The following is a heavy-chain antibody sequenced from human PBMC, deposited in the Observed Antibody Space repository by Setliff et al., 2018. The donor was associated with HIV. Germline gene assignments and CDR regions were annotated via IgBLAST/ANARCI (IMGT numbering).Heavy chain of an antibody. CDR2: ISSTSSYI. CDR3: AREGYSSGWYYFDY. V-gene: IGHV3-21*01. D-gene: IGHD6-19*01. J-gene: IGHJ4*02. Sequence: GGSLRLSCAASGFTFTSYSVSWVRQAPGKGLEWVSSISSTSSYIYYADSVKGRFTISRDNAKNSLYLQMNSLRAEDTAVYYCAREGYSSGWYYFDYWGQGTLVTAPQ. CDR1: GFTFTSYS.